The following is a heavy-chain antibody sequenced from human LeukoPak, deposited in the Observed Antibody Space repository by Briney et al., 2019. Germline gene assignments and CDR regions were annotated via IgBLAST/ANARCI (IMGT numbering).Heavy chain of an antibody. J-gene: IGHJ4*02. CDR1: GGSISSYY. Sequence: SETLSLTCTVSGGSISSYYWSWIRQPPGKGLEWIGYIYYSGSTNYNPSLKSRVTISVDTSKNQFSLKVTSVTAADTAVYYCVRQASWFGDHPGVDYWGQGTLVTVSS. CDR2: IYYSGST. CDR3: VRQASWFGDHPGVDY. V-gene: IGHV4-59*01. D-gene: IGHD3-10*01.